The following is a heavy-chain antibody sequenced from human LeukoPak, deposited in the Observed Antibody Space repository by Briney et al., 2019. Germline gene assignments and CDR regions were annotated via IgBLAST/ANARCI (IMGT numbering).Heavy chain of an antibody. Sequence: GASVKVSCKASGYTFTSYYMHWVRQAPGQGLEWMGWMNPNSGNTGYAQKFQGRVTMTRNTSISTAYMELSSLRSEDTAVYYCARGGPTQVLRFLEWSSAPRGLGYYYGMDVWGQGTTVTVSS. CDR3: ARGGPTQVLRFLEWSSAPRGLGYYYGMDV. CDR2: MNPNSGNT. J-gene: IGHJ6*02. CDR1: GYTFTSYY. D-gene: IGHD3-3*01. V-gene: IGHV1-8*02.